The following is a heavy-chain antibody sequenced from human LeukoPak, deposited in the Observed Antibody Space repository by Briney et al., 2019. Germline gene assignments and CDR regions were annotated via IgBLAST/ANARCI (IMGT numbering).Heavy chain of an antibody. CDR2: ISAYNGNT. Sequence: ASVKVSCKASGYTFTSYGISWVRQAPGQGLEWMGWISAYNGNTNYAQKLQGRVTMTTDTSTSTDYMELRSLRSDDTAVYYCARGDPYYDFWSGYSQVNWFDPWGQGTLVTVSS. D-gene: IGHD3-3*01. V-gene: IGHV1-18*01. J-gene: IGHJ5*02. CDR3: ARGDPYYDFWSGYSQVNWFDP. CDR1: GYTFTSYG.